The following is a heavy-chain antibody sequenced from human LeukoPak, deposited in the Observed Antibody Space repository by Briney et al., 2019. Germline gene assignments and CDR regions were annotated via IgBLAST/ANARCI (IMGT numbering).Heavy chain of an antibody. J-gene: IGHJ4*02. CDR2: ISGSGGST. Sequence: GGSLRLSCAASGFTFSSYAMSWVRQAPGKGLEWVSAISGSGGSTYYADSVKGRFTISRDNSKNTLYLQMNSLRAEDTAVYYCANFEWLVIDFDYWGQGTLVTVSS. CDR1: GFTFSSYA. V-gene: IGHV3-23*01. CDR3: ANFEWLVIDFDY. D-gene: IGHD6-19*01.